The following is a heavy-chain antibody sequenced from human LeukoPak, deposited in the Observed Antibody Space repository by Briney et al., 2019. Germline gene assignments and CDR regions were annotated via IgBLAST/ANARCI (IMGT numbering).Heavy chain of an antibody. D-gene: IGHD5-24*01. CDR2: ISWNSGSI. CDR3: TRVGYIDEGIDY. CDR1: GFTLSSYA. Sequence: GGSLRLSCAASGFTLSSYAMSWARQAPGKGLEWVSGISWNSGSIGYADSVKGRFTISRDNAKNSLYLQMNSLRAEDTAIYYCTRVGYIDEGIDYWGQGTLVTVSS. J-gene: IGHJ4*02. V-gene: IGHV3-9*01.